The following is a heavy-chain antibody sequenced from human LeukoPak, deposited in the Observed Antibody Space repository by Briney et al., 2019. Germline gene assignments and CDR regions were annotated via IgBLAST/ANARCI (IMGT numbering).Heavy chain of an antibody. J-gene: IGHJ6*02. CDR3: ARGSYYYGMDV. CDR2: INYSGSR. CDR1: GDSISDYY. V-gene: IGHV4-59*08. Sequence: PSETLSLTCTVSGDSISDYYWSWIRQPPGKGLEWIGFINYSGSRNYNPSLQSRVAISVDTSKNQFSLKLNSVTAADTAVYYCARGSYYYGMDVWGQGTTVTVSS.